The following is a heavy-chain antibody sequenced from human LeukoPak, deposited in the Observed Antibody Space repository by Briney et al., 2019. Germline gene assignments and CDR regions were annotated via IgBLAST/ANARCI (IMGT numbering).Heavy chain of an antibody. J-gene: IGHJ5*02. CDR1: GGSISSSSYY. CDR2: IYYSGST. Sequence: SETLSLTCTVSGGSISSSSYYWGWIRQPPGTGLEWIGSIYYSGSTYYNPSLKSRVTISVDTSKNQFSLKLSSVTAADTAVYYCARHSVIVVVPAARFDPWGQGTLVTVSS. CDR3: ARHSVIVVVPAARFDP. V-gene: IGHV4-39*01. D-gene: IGHD2-2*01.